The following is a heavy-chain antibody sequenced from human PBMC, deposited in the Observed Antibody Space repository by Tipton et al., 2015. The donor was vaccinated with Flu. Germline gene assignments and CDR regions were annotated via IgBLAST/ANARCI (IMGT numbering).Heavy chain of an antibody. V-gene: IGHV4-38-2*02. J-gene: IGHJ3*02. CDR2: IYRSGST. CDR3: ARALSSGREYTFDI. CDR1: GYIISGAYY. D-gene: IGHD1-26*01. Sequence: LRLSCNVSGYIISGAYYWGWIRQSPGEGLQWIASIYRSGSTYYNPSLKSRVTMSVDTTKNLFSLKLTSVTAADMAIYYCARALSSGREYTFDIWGQGTMVTVSS.